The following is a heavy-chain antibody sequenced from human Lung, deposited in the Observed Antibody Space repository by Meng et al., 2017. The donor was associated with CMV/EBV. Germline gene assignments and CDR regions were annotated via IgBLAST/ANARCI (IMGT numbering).Heavy chain of an antibody. D-gene: IGHD2-2*01. J-gene: IGHJ5*02. CDR3: AKVVGPAAMRNWFDP. CDR1: GFTLSSYA. CDR2: ISGSGGST. Sequence: GGSLRLXCAASGFTLSSYAMSWVRQAPGKGLEWVSAISGSGGSTYYADSVKGRFTISRDNSKNTLYLQMNSLRAEDTAVYYCAKVVGPAAMRNWFDPWGHRTLVTVSS. V-gene: IGHV3-23*01.